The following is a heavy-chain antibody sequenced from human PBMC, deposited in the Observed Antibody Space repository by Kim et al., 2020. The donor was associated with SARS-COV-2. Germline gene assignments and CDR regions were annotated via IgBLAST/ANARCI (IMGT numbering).Heavy chain of an antibody. CDR2: IYTSGST. CDR3: ARDRDVDIVATEARSDYYYYGMDV. V-gene: IGHV4-61*02. D-gene: IGHD5-12*01. Sequence: SETLSLTCTVSGGSISSGSYWSWIRQPAGKGLEWIGRIYTSGSTNYNPSLKSRVTISVDTSKNQFSLKLSSVTAADTAVYYCARDRDVDIVATEARSDYYYYGMDVWGQGTTVTVSS. J-gene: IGHJ6*02. CDR1: GGSISSGSY.